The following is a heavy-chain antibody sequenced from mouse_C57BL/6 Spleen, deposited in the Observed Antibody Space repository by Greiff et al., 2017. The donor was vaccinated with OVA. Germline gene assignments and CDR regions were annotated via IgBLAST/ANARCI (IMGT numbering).Heavy chain of an antibody. V-gene: IGHV5-6*01. CDR1: GFTFSSYG. J-gene: IGHJ1*03. D-gene: IGHD2-5*01. CDR2: ISSGGSYT. Sequence: DVQLVESGGDLVKPGGSLKLSCAASGFTFSSYGMSWVRQTPDKRLEWVATISSGGSYTYYPDSVKGRFTISRDNAKNTLYLQMSSLKSEDTAMYYCARHYYSNSYWYFDVWGTGTTVTVSS. CDR3: ARHYYSNSYWYFDV.